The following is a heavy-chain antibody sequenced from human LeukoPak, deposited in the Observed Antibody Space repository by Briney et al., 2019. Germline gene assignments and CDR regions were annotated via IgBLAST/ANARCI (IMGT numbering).Heavy chain of an antibody. CDR2: IYYSGST. V-gene: IGHV4-59*01. D-gene: IGHD6-13*01. Sequence: SETLSLTCTVSGGSISSYYWSWIRQPPGKGLEWIGYIYYSGSTNYNPSLKSRVTISVDTSKNQLSLKLSSVTAADTAVYYCARFPPGIAAAGHWFDPWGQGTLVTVSS. CDR3: ARFPPGIAAAGHWFDP. CDR1: GGSISSYY. J-gene: IGHJ5*02.